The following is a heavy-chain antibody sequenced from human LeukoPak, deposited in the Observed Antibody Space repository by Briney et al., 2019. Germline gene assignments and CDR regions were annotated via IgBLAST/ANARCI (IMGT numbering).Heavy chain of an antibody. CDR1: GFTFSSYA. Sequence: GGSLRLSCAASGFTFSSYAMSWVRQAPGKGLEWVSAISGSGGSAYYADSVKGRFTISRDNSKNTLYLQMNSLRAEDTAVYYCYFGYSSGWYVGEFDYWGQGTLVTVSS. CDR3: YFGYSSGWYVGEFDY. CDR2: ISGSGGSA. V-gene: IGHV3-23*01. J-gene: IGHJ4*02. D-gene: IGHD6-19*01.